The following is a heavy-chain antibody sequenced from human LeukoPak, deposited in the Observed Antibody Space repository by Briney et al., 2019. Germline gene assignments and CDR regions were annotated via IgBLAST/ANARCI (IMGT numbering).Heavy chain of an antibody. CDR1: GGAFRSCA. CDR2: IIPIFGTA. J-gene: IGHJ3*02. CDR3: ARDEGSDDAFDI. Sequence: SVKVSCKASGGAFRSCAINWVRQAPGQGLEWMGRIIPIFGTANYAQKFQGRVTVTTDESTSTAYMELSSLRSEDTAVYYCARDEGSDDAFDIWGQGTMVTVSS. V-gene: IGHV1-69*05.